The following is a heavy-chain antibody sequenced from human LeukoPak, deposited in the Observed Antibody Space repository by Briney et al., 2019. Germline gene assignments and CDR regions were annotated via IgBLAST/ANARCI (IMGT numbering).Heavy chain of an antibody. V-gene: IGHV4-59*01. J-gene: IGHJ4*02. CDR2: IYYSGST. CDR1: GGSISTYY. D-gene: IGHD1-26*01. Sequence: SETLSLTCTVSGGSISTYYWSWIRQPPGKGLEWIGYIYYSGSTNYNPSLKSRVTISVDTSKNQFSLKLSSVTAADTAVYYCARVSSYRGSYFDFDYWGQGSLVTVSS. CDR3: ARVSSYRGSYFDFDY.